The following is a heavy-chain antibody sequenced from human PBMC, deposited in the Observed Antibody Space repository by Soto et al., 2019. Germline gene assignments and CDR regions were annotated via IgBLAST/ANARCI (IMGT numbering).Heavy chain of an antibody. V-gene: IGHV4-4*02. CDR1: GGSISSSNW. CDR3: AREEYSSDSYVWFDP. Sequence: QVQLQESGPGLVKPSGTLSLTCAVSGGSISSSNWRSWVRQPPGKGLEWIGEIYDSGSTNYNPSLKSRVTISVDKSKNQFSLKLSSVTAADTDVYYCAREEYSSDSYVWFDPWGQGTLVTVSS. CDR2: IYDSGST. J-gene: IGHJ5*02. D-gene: IGHD6-19*01.